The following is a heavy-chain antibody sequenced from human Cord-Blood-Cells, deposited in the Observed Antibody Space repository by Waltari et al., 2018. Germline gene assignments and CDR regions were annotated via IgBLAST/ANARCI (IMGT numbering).Heavy chain of an antibody. V-gene: IGHV3-9*01. CDR1: GFTFDDYA. Sequence: EVQLVESGGGLVQPARSVRLSCAASGFTFDDYARHWVRQAPGKGLEWVSGISWNSGSIGYADSVKGRFTISRDNAKNSLYLQMNSLRAEDTALYYCAKADRSSSLYDYWGQGTLVTVSS. J-gene: IGHJ4*02. CDR2: ISWNSGSI. D-gene: IGHD6-6*01. CDR3: AKADRSSSLYDY.